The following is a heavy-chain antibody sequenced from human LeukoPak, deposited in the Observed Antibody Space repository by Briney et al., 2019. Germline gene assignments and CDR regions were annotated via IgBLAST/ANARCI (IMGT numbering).Heavy chain of an antibody. J-gene: IGHJ4*02. D-gene: IGHD6-19*01. CDR3: ARIGVAGANSDY. CDR1: GVSLSSFA. CDR2: ISGGGVGT. V-gene: IGHV3-23*01. Sequence: SGGSLRLPCAASGVSLSSFAMTWVRQAPGKGLEWVSAISGGGVGTYYADSVKGRFTISRDNSKNTLHLQMNSLRADDTAVYYCARIGVAGANSDYWGQGTLVTVSS.